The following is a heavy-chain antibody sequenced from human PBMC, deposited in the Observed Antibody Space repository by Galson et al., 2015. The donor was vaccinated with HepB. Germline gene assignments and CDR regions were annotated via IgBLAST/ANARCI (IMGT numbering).Heavy chain of an antibody. CDR2: INPDGSEK. J-gene: IGHJ4*02. V-gene: IGHV3-7*03. CDR1: EFTFSSYW. CDR3: ASPFCTGGSCYPLWY. D-gene: IGHD2-15*01. Sequence: SLRLSCAASEFTFSSYWMNWVRQAPGKGLEWVANINPDGSEKYYVASLKGRFTISRDNAKNTLYPHVNNLRAEDTAVYYCASPFCTGGSCYPLWYWGLGTLVTVSS.